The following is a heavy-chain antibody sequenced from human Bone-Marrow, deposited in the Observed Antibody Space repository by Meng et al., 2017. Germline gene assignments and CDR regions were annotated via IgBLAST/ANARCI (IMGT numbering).Heavy chain of an antibody. D-gene: IGHD2-21*02. Sequence: SETLSLTCTVSGGSISSGGYYWSWIRQHPGKGLEWIGYIYYSGSTYYNPSLKSRVTISVDTSKNQFSLKLSSVTAADTAVYYCARDNVMVVTAIRAFDIWGQGTRVTGSS. CDR1: GGSISSGGYY. J-gene: IGHJ3*02. CDR2: IYYSGST. V-gene: IGHV4-31*03. CDR3: ARDNVMVVTAIRAFDI.